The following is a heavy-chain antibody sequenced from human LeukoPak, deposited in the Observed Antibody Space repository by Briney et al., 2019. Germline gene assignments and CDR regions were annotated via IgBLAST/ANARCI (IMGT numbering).Heavy chain of an antibody. V-gene: IGHV3-43D*03. CDR2: ISWDGGSM. CDR1: GFTFDDYA. J-gene: IGHJ4*02. D-gene: IGHD2-15*01. CDR3: ARGRYCSGGSCYYFDY. Sequence: GGSLRLSCAASGFTFDDYAMHWVRQAPGKGLEWVSLISWDGGSMYYADSVKGRFIISRDNAKNSLYLQMNSLRAEDTAVYYCARGRYCSGGSCYYFDYWGQGTLVTVSS.